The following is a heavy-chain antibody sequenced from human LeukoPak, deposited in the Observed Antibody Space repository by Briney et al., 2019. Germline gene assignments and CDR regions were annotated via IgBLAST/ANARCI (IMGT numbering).Heavy chain of an antibody. Sequence: SETLSLTCTVSGGSISSGDDYWSWIRQPPGKGLEWIGYIYYSGSTYCNPSLKSRVTISVDTSKNQFSLKLSSVTAADTAVYYCARAGENYYDSSGYYYWGQGTLVTVSS. CDR3: ARAGENYYDSSGYYY. CDR1: GGSISSGDDY. J-gene: IGHJ4*02. D-gene: IGHD3-22*01. V-gene: IGHV4-30-4*01. CDR2: IYYSGST.